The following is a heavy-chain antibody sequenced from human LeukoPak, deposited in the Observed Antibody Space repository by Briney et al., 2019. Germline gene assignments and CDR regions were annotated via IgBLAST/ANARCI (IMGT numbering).Heavy chain of an antibody. V-gene: IGHV3-11*05. CDR3: ARDVYYGSGSYFFVY. D-gene: IGHD3-10*01. CDR1: GFTFSDYY. J-gene: IGHJ4*02. CDR2: ISSSSSYT. Sequence: AGGSLRLSCAASGFTFSDYYMAWIRQAPGKGLEWVSYISSSSSYTNYADSVKGRFTISRDNAENSLYLQMNSLRAEDTAVYYCARDVYYGSGSYFFVYWGQGTLVTVSS.